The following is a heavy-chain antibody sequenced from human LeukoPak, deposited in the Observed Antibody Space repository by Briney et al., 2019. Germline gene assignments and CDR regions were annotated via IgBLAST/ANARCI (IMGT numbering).Heavy chain of an antibody. CDR2: INHGGST. D-gene: IGHD4-23*01. J-gene: IGHJ3*02. Sequence: SETLSLTCAVYGGSFSGYYWSWIRQPPGKGLEWIGEINHGGSTNYNPSLKSRVTISVLTSKNRFSLKLSSVTAADTAVYYCATLTGGDDAFDIWGQGTMVTVSS. V-gene: IGHV4-34*01. CDR3: ATLTGGDDAFDI. CDR1: GGSFSGYY.